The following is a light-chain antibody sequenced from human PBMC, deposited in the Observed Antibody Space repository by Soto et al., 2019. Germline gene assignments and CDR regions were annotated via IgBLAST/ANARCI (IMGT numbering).Light chain of an antibody. V-gene: IGKV3-20*01. J-gene: IGKJ5*01. CDR3: QQDGSASPIS. CDR1: QSVSSSY. Sequence: DIVWTQSPDTLSLSPGERATLSCRASQSVSSSYLAWYQQKPGQAPRLLIYGASSRATGIPDRFSGSGSGTDFTLTISSLEPEDFVVYYCQQDGSASPISCGLGKRRGL. CDR2: GAS.